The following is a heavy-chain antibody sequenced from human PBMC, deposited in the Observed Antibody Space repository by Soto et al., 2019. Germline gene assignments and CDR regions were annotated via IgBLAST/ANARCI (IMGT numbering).Heavy chain of an antibody. CDR3: ARDQKGDAFDI. Sequence: GGSLRLSCAASGFTFSSYAMHWVRQAPGKGLEWVAVISYDGSNKYYADSVKGRFTISRDNSKNTLYLQMNSLRAEDTAVYYCARDQKGDAFDIWGQGTMVTVSS. CDR1: GFTFSSYA. V-gene: IGHV3-30-3*01. CDR2: ISYDGSNK. J-gene: IGHJ3*02.